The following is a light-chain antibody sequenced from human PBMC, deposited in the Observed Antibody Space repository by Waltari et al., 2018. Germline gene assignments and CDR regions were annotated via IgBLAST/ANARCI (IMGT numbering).Light chain of an antibody. CDR1: QGGSSGY. CDR2: GAS. CDR3: QHYGSSPGYT. J-gene: IGKJ2*01. Sequence: EIVLTQSPGTLSLSPGERGTLSCRASQGGSSGYLAWYQQKPGQAPRLLIYGASSRATGIPDRFSGSGSGTDFTLTISRLEPEDVAVYYCQHYGSSPGYTFGQGTKLQIK. V-gene: IGKV3-20*01.